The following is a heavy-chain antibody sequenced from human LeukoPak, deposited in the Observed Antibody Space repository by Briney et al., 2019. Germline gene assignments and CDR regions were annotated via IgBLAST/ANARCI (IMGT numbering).Heavy chain of an antibody. V-gene: IGHV1-2*02. Sequence: ASVKVSCKASGYTFTGYYMHWVRQAPGQGLEWMGWINPNSGGTNYAQKFQGRVTMTRDTSISTAYMELSRLRSDDTAVYYCARGQYYDFWSGYYTGRAFDIWGQGTMVTVSS. CDR2: INPNSGGT. D-gene: IGHD3-3*01. CDR3: ARGQYYDFWSGYYTGRAFDI. CDR1: GYTFTGYY. J-gene: IGHJ3*02.